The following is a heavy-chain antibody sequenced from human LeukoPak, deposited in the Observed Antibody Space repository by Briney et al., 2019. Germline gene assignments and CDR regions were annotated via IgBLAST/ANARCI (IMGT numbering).Heavy chain of an antibody. Sequence: GGSLRLSCAASGFTFSSYAMSWVRQAPGKGLEWVSVISGGGTITYYAHSVKGRFTISRDNSKNTLYLQMDSLRAEDTAVYYCAKGYNSDWFGETGFWGQGTLVTVSS. CDR1: GFTFSSYA. CDR3: AKGYNSDWFGETGF. V-gene: IGHV3-23*01. J-gene: IGHJ4*02. D-gene: IGHD6-19*01. CDR2: ISGGGTIT.